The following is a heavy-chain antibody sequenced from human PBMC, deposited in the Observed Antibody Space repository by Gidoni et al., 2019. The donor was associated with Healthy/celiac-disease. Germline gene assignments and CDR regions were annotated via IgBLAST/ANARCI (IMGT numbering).Heavy chain of an antibody. V-gene: IGHV3-66*01. CDR2: IYSVGST. Sequence: EVQLVESGGGLVQPGGSLRLSCAASGFTVSSNYMRWVRQAPGKGLEWVSVIYSVGSTYYADSVKGRFTISRDNSKNTLYLQMNSLRAEDTAVYYCARDPLSYGDYGMDVWGQGTTVTVSS. CDR1: GFTVSSNY. CDR3: ARDPLSYGDYGMDV. J-gene: IGHJ6*02. D-gene: IGHD5-18*01.